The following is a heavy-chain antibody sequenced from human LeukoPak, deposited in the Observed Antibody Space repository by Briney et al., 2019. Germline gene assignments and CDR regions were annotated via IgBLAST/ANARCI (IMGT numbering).Heavy chain of an antibody. V-gene: IGHV4-34*01. D-gene: IGHD2-2*01. CDR1: GGSISSYY. Sequence: MSSETLSLTCTVSGGSISSYYWSWIRQPPGKGLEWIGEINHSGSTDYNPSLKSRVTISVDTSKNQFSLKLSSVTAADTAVYYCARKPVFWYCSSTSCYNDAFDIWGQGTMVTVSS. CDR2: INHSGST. CDR3: ARKPVFWYCSSTSCYNDAFDI. J-gene: IGHJ3*02.